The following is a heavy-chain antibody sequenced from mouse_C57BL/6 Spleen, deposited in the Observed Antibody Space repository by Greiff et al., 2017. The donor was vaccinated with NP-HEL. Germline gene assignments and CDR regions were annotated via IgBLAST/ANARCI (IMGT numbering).Heavy chain of an antibody. CDR3: ARLPYYYGSSYYAMDY. Sequence: EVQLQQSGPELVKPGASVKIPCKASGYTFTDYNMDWVKQSHGKSLEWIGDINPNNGGTIYNQKFKGKATLTVDKSSSTAYMELRSLTSEDTAVYYCARLPYYYGSSYYAMDYWGQGTSVTVSS. CDR1: GYTFTDYN. CDR2: INPNNGGT. D-gene: IGHD1-1*01. V-gene: IGHV1-18*01. J-gene: IGHJ4*01.